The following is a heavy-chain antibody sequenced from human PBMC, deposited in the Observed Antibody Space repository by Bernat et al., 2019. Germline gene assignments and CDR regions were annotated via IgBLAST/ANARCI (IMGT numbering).Heavy chain of an antibody. V-gene: IGHV4-34*01. CDR2: INHSGST. D-gene: IGHD6-13*01. CDR3: ARGRGFQQQLPGWFDP. CDR1: GVAFSGYY. Sequence: QVQLQQWGAGLLKPSETLSLTCAVYGVAFSGYYWSWIRQPPGKGLEWIGEINHSGSTNYNPSLKIRVTISVDTSKTQFSLKLSSVTGADTAVYYCARGRGFQQQLPGWFDPWGQGTLVTVSS. J-gene: IGHJ5*02.